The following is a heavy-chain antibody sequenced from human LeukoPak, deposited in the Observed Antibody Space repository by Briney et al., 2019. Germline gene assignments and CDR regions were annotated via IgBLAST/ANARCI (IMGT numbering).Heavy chain of an antibody. J-gene: IGHJ5*02. CDR3: AREKGTMVRGVILSTGFDP. CDR2: INHSGST. Sequence: SETLSLTCAVYGGSFSGYYWSWIRQPPGKGLEGIGEINHSGSTNYNPSLKSRVTISVDTSKNQSSLKLSSVTAADTAVYYCAREKGTMVRGVILSTGFDPWGQGTLVTVSS. V-gene: IGHV4-34*01. D-gene: IGHD3-10*01. CDR1: GGSFSGYY.